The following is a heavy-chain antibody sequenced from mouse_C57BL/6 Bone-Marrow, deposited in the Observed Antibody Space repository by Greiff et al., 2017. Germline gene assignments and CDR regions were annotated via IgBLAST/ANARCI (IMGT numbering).Heavy chain of an antibody. J-gene: IGHJ4*01. CDR2: IHPSDSDT. CDR3: ARPDYYGSRVYAMDY. Sequence: KQRPGQGLEWIGRIHPSDSDTNYNQKFKGKATLTVDKSSSTAYMQLSSLTSEDSAVYYCARPDYYGSRVYAMDYWGQGTSVTVSS. D-gene: IGHD1-1*01. V-gene: IGHV1-74*01.